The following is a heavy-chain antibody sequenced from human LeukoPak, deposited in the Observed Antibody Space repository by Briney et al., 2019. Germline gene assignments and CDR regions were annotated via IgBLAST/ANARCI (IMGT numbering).Heavy chain of an antibody. CDR2: ISGSGGST. D-gene: IGHD6-13*01. V-gene: IGHV3-23*01. Sequence: GGSLRLSCAASGFTFSSYAMSWVRQAPGKGLEWVSAISGSGGSTYYADSVKGRFTISRDNSKNTLYLQMNSLRAEDTAAYYCAKLIAAAGTSWFDPWGQGTLVTVSS. CDR1: GFTFSSYA. J-gene: IGHJ5*02. CDR3: AKLIAAAGTSWFDP.